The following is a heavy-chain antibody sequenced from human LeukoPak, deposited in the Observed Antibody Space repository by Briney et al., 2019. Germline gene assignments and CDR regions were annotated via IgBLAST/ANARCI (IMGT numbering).Heavy chain of an antibody. Sequence: SETLSLTCAVYGGSFSGYYWSWIRQPPGKGLEWIGEINHSGSTNYNPSLKSRVTISVDTSKNQFSLKLSSVTAADTAVYYCARGSLVVAASPPYYYYGMDVWGQGTTVTVSS. D-gene: IGHD2-15*01. J-gene: IGHJ6*02. CDR3: ARGSLVVAASPPYYYYGMDV. CDR1: GGSFSGYY. CDR2: INHSGST. V-gene: IGHV4-34*01.